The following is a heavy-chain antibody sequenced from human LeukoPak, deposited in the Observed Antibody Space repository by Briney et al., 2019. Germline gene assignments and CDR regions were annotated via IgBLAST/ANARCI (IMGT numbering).Heavy chain of an antibody. V-gene: IGHV4-59*11. CDR2: IYYSGST. D-gene: IGHD3-16*01. CDR1: GGSISSHY. J-gene: IGHJ6*03. CDR3: ARVKGDRRFYYYYMDV. Sequence: PSETLSLTCTVSGGSISSHYWSWIRQPPGKGLEWIGYIYYSGSTNYNPSLKSRVTISVDTSKNQFSLKLSSVTAADTAVYYCARVKGDRRFYYYYMDVWAKGPRSPSP.